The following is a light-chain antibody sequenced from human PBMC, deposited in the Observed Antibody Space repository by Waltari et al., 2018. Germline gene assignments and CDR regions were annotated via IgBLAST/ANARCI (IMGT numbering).Light chain of an antibody. V-gene: IGKV1-6*01. CDR1: QGIRND. CDR3: LQDYNYPRT. J-gene: IGKJ1*01. CDR2: AAS. Sequence: AIQMTQSPSSLSASVGDRVTITCRASQGIRNDLGWYQQKPGKAPKLPIYAASSLQSGVPSRFSGSGAGTDFTLTISSLQPEDFATYYCLQDYNYPRTFGQGTKVEIK.